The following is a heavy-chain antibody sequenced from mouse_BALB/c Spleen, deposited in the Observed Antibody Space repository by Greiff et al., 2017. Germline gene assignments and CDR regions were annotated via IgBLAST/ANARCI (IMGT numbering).Heavy chain of an antibody. J-gene: IGHJ2*01. CDR3: TRDGSSYYFDY. CDR1: GFTFSSYT. D-gene: IGHD1-1*01. V-gene: IGHV5-6-4*01. CDR2: ISSGGSYT. Sequence: VQLKESGGGLVKPGGSLKLSCAASGFTFSSYTMSWVRQTPEKRLEWVATISSGGSYTYYPDSVKGRFTISRDNAKNTLYLQMSSLKSEDTAMYYCTRDGSSYYFDYWGQGTTLTVSS.